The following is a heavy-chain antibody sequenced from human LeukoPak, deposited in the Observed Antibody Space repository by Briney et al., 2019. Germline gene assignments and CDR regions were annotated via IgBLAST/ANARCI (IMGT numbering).Heavy chain of an antibody. CDR3: ARVYVAAHFDY. CDR1: GYTFTSYY. Sequence: ASVKVSCKASGYTFTSYYMHWVRQAPGQGLEWMGIINPSGGSTGYAQKFQGRVTMTRDTSTSTVYMELSSLRSEDTAVYYCARVYVAAHFDYWGQGTLVTVSS. CDR2: INPSGGST. J-gene: IGHJ4*02. D-gene: IGHD3-10*02. V-gene: IGHV1-46*01.